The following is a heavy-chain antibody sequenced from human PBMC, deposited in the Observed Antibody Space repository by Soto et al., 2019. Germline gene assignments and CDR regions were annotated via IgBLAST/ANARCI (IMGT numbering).Heavy chain of an antibody. V-gene: IGHV3-33*01. CDR3: ARDGPDKLATSFDAFDI. CDR2: IWYDGSNK. D-gene: IGHD5-12*01. CDR1: GFTFSSYG. Sequence: PGGSLRLSCAASGFTFSSYGMHWVRQAPGKGLEWVAVIWYDGSNKYYADSVKGRFTISRDNSKNTLYLQMNSLRAEDTAVYYCARDGPDKLATSFDAFDIWGQGTMVTVSS. J-gene: IGHJ3*02.